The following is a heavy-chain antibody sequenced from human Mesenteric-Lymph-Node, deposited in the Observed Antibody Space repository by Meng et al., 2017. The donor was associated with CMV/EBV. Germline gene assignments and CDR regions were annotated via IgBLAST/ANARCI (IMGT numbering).Heavy chain of an antibody. D-gene: IGHD3-9*01. CDR1: GGSFSGYY. Sequence: SETLSLTCAVYGGSFSGYYWSWIRQPPGKGLEWIGYIYYSGNINYNPSLKSRVTISVDKSKNQFSLKLTSVTAADTAVYYCARDRIGYYDILTGDSDLYGMDVWGQGTTVTVSS. V-gene: IGHV4-59*01. CDR3: ARDRIGYYDILTGDSDLYGMDV. CDR2: IYYSGNI. J-gene: IGHJ6*02.